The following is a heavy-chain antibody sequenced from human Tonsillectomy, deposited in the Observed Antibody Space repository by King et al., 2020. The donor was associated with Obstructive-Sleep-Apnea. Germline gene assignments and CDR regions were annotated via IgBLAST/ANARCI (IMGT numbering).Heavy chain of an antibody. CDR2: INHSGST. D-gene: IGHD6-19*01. J-gene: IGHJ4*02. CDR3: ARNPSFTRYSSGYSRSYFDY. CDR1: GGSFSGYY. Sequence: VQLQQWGAGLLKPSETLSLTCAVYGGSFSGYYWSGIRQPPGKGLEWIGEINHSGSTNYNPSLKSRVTISLDTSKNQFSPKLSSVTAADTAVYYCARNPSFTRYSSGYSRSYFDYWGQGTLVTVSS. V-gene: IGHV4-34*01.